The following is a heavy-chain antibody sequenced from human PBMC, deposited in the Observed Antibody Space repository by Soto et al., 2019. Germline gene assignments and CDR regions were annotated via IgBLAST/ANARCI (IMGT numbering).Heavy chain of an antibody. Sequence: EVQLVESGGGLVQPGGSLRLSCAASGFTVSTKYMSWVRQAPGKGLEWVSVIYSGGSTFYADSVRGRFTISRDNSKNTVNLQRNSLRAEDTAVYYCARDTWAADYWGQGTLVTVSS. V-gene: IGHV3-66*01. CDR3: ARDTWAADY. D-gene: IGHD3-16*01. CDR2: IYSGGST. CDR1: GFTVSTKY. J-gene: IGHJ4*02.